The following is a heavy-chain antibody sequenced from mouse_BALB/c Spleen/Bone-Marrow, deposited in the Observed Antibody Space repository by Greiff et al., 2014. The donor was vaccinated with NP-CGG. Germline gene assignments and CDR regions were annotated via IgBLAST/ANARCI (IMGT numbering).Heavy chain of an antibody. D-gene: IGHD1-1*01. CDR2: INPSSGYT. CDR1: GYTFTSYT. CDR3: ARGGNLDY. Sequence: VQLQQSGAELARPGASVKMSCKASGYTFTSYTMHWVKQRPGQGLEWIGYINPSSGYTNYDQKFKDKATLTADKSSSTAYMQRSSLTSEDSAVYSCARGGNLDYWGQGTPLTVSS. J-gene: IGHJ2*01. V-gene: IGHV1-4*01.